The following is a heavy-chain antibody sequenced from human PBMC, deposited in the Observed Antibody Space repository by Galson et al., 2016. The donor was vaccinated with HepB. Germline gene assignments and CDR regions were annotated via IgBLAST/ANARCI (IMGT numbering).Heavy chain of an antibody. Sequence: SLRLSCAASGFTFSSNWMHWVRQAPGKGLVWVSRINTDGSTTNYADSVKGRFTISRDNAKNTLFLQMNSLRAEDTAVYYCAREYYGMDVWGQGTLVTVSS. CDR1: GFTFSSNW. CDR3: AREYYGMDV. J-gene: IGHJ6*02. CDR2: INTDGSTT. V-gene: IGHV3-74*01.